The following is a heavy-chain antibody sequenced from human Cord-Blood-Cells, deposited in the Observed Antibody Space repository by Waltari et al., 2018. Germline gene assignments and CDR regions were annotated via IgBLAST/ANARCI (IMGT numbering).Heavy chain of an antibody. CDR2: IYSGWTT. CDR3: ARTAGVSYYYGMDV. V-gene: IGHV3-53*04. D-gene: IGHD2-8*01. J-gene: IGHJ6*02. CDR1: FTVSSNY. Sequence: EVQLVESGGGLVQPGFTVSSNYMSWVRQAPGKGLEWVSVIYSGWTTYYADSVKGRFTISRHNSKNTLYLQMNSLRAEDTAVYYCARTAGVSYYYGMDVWGQGTTVTVSS.